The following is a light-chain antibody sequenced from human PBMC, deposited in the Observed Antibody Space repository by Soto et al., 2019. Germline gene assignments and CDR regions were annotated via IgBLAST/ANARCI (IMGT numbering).Light chain of an antibody. CDR1: QSISSW. Sequence: DIQMTQSPSSLSASVGDRVTITCRASQSISSWLAWYLQKPGNVPKLLIYAASSLQSGVPSRFSGSGAGTEFTLTITSLQPEDFATYYCQQGDSFPITFGQGTRLEIK. CDR3: QQGDSFPIT. CDR2: AAS. V-gene: IGKV1-12*01. J-gene: IGKJ5*01.